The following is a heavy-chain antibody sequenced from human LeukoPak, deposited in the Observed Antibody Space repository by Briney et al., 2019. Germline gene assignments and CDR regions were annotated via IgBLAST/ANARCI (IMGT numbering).Heavy chain of an antibody. CDR1: GHTFTSYY. V-gene: IGHV1-46*01. CDR2: INPSGGST. J-gene: IGHJ5*02. CDR3: ANLGTDYYDSSGYLIS. D-gene: IGHD3-22*01. Sequence: ASVKVSCKASGHTFTSYYMHWVRQAPGQGLEWMGIINPSGGSTSYAQKFQGRVTMTRDMSTSTVYMELSSLRSEDTAVYYCANLGTDYYDSSGYLISWGQGTLVTVSS.